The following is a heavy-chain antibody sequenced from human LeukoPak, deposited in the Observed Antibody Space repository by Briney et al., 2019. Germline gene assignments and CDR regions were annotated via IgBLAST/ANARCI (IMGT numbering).Heavy chain of an antibody. J-gene: IGHJ4*02. CDR1: GYTFTNYY. CDR2: INPSGGST. Sequence: GASVKVSCKASGYTFTNYYMHWMRQTPGQGLEWMGIINPSGGSTSYAQKFQGRVAMTRDTSTSTVYMELSSLRSEDTAVYYCAREGPAGSWQQFDYWGQGTLVTVSS. CDR3: AREGPAGSWQQFDY. V-gene: IGHV1-46*01. D-gene: IGHD6-13*01.